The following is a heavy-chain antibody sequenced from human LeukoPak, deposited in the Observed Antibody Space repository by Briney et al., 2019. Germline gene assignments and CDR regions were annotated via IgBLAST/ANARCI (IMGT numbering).Heavy chain of an antibody. Sequence: SETLSLXCTVSGGSISSSSYYWGWIRQPPGKGLEWIGSIYYSGSTYYNPSLKSRVTISVDTSKNQFSLKLSSVTAADTAVYYCARLYCGGDRHRRGWFDPWGQGTLVTVSS. D-gene: IGHD2-21*02. V-gene: IGHV4-39*01. CDR1: GGSISSSSYY. J-gene: IGHJ5*02. CDR3: ARLYCGGDRHRRGWFDP. CDR2: IYYSGST.